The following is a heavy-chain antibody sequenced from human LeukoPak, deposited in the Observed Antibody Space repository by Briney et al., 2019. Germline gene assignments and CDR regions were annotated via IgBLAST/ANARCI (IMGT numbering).Heavy chain of an antibody. CDR3: ARSEYSYGADAFDI. Sequence: SETLSLTCTVSGGSISSYYWSWIRQPPGKGLEWIGYIYYSGSTNYNPSLKSRVTISVDTSKNQFSLKLSSVTAADTAVYYCARSEYSYGADAFDIWGQGTMVTVSS. J-gene: IGHJ3*02. CDR1: GGSISSYY. D-gene: IGHD5-18*01. CDR2: IYYSGST. V-gene: IGHV4-59*01.